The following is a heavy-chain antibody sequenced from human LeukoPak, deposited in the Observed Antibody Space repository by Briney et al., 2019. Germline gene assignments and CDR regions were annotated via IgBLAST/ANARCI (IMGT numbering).Heavy chain of an antibody. D-gene: IGHD1-20*01. CDR3: ARVNCLEYYFDY. CDR2: IDWDDEK. V-gene: IGHV2-70*11. Sequence: SGPTLVNPTQTLTLTCTFPGFSLSTSGMCVSWIRQPPGKALEWLARIDWDDEKYYSTSLKTRLTISKDTSKNQVVLTMTNMDPVDTATYYCARVNCLEYYFDYWGQGTLVTVSS. CDR1: GFSLSTSGMC. J-gene: IGHJ4*02.